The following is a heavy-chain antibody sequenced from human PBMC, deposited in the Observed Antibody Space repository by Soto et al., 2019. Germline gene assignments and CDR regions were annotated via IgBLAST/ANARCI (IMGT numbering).Heavy chain of an antibody. J-gene: IGHJ4*02. CDR2: IIPIFGTA. CDR1: GGTFSSYA. V-gene: IGHV1-69*13. CDR3: ARSNPRRYYYYFGC. Sequence: ASEKVSCKASGGTFSSYAISWVRQAPGQGLEWMGGIIPIFGTANYAQKFQGRVTITADESTSTAYMELSSLRSEDTAGYYCARSNPRRYYYYFGCWRQRTLAAVSS. D-gene: IGHD1-26*01.